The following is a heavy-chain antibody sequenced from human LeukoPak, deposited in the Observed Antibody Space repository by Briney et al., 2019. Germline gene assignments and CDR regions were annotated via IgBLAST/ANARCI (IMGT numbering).Heavy chain of an antibody. CDR1: GGSISSYY. Sequence: SETLSLTCTVSGGSISSYYWSWIRQPPGKGLEWIGYIYYSGSTNYNPSLKSRVTISVDTSKNQFSLKLSSVTAADTAVYYCARATRQQLVSFDYWGQGTLVTVSS. CDR3: ARATRQQLVSFDY. CDR2: IYYSGST. V-gene: IGHV4-59*01. J-gene: IGHJ4*02. D-gene: IGHD6-13*01.